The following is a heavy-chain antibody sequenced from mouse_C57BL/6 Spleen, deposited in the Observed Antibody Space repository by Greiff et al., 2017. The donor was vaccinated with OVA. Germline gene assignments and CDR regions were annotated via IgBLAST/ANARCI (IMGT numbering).Heavy chain of an antibody. Sequence: EVQLKESGGGLVKPGGSLKLSCAASGFTFSDYGMHWVRQAPEKGLEWVAYISSGSSTIYYADTVKGRFTISRDNAKNTLFLQMTSLRSEDTAMYYCARNYYGSSYYYAMDYWGQGTSVTVSS. D-gene: IGHD1-1*01. J-gene: IGHJ4*01. V-gene: IGHV5-17*01. CDR2: ISSGSSTI. CDR1: GFTFSDYG. CDR3: ARNYYGSSYYYAMDY.